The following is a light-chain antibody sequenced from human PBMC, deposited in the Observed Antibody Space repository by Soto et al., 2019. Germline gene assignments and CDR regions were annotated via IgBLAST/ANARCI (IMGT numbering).Light chain of an antibody. CDR1: QDISNY. CDR3: QQYDNLPFT. V-gene: IGKV1-33*01. CDR2: DAS. Sequence: DIQMTQSPSSLSASVGDRVTITCQASQDISNYLNWYQQKPGEAPKFLIYDASNLETGVPSRFSGSGSGTDFTFTISSLQPEDFATYYCQQYDNLPFTFGPGTKVDIK. J-gene: IGKJ3*01.